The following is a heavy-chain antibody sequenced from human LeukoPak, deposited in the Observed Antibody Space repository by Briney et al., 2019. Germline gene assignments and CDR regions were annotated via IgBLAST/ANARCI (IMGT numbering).Heavy chain of an antibody. V-gene: IGHV3-21*01. CDR2: ISSSSSYI. J-gene: IGHJ3*02. CDR1: GFTFSTYN. D-gene: IGHD1-26*01. CDR3: TRYVGASAPDAFDI. Sequence: PGGSLRLSCAASGFTFSTYNMNWVRQAPGKGLEWVSSISSSSSYIYYADSVKGRFTISRDNAKNSPYLQMNSLRAEDTDVYHCTRYVGASAPDAFDIWGQGTIVTVSS.